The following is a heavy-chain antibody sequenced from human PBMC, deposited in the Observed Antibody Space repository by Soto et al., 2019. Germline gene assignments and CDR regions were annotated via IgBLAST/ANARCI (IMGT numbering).Heavy chain of an antibody. Sequence: SGPTLVNPTQTLTLTCTFSGFSLSTSGMCVSWIRQPPGKALEWLARIDWDDDKYYSTSLKTRLTISKDTSKNQVVLTMTNMDSFDTAAYYCARVSGAGPYCFDYWGQGTLVTVSS. CDR3: ARVSGAGPYCFDY. V-gene: IGHV2-70*11. D-gene: IGHD6-25*01. J-gene: IGHJ4*02. CDR1: GFSLSTSGMC. CDR2: IDWDDDK.